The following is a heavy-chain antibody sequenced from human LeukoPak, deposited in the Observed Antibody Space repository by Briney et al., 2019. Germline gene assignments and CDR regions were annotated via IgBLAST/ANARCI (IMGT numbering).Heavy chain of an antibody. CDR3: ARDPAGRRGTFDY. D-gene: IGHD1-1*01. CDR1: GFTFSYYW. V-gene: IGHV3-74*01. J-gene: IGHJ4*02. CDR2: INHDGTGP. Sequence: PGGSLRLSCAASGFTFSYYWMHWVRQAPGKGLVWVSRINHDGTGPTYADSVKGRFTISRDNSKNTLYLQMNSLRAEDTALYYCARDPAGRRGTFDYWGQGTLVTVSS.